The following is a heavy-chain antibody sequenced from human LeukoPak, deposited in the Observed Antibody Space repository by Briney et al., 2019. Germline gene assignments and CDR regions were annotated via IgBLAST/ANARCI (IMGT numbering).Heavy chain of an antibody. V-gene: IGHV1-18*01. Sequence: ASVTVSFTASGYTFTIYGISWVRQAPGQGLEWMGWISAYNGNTNYAQKLQGRVTMTTDTSTSTAYMELRSLRSDDTAVYYCARYGDYGSRGFFDYWGQGTLVTVSS. CDR2: ISAYNGNT. CDR3: ARYGDYGSRGFFDY. J-gene: IGHJ4*02. D-gene: IGHD4-17*01. CDR1: GYTFTIYG.